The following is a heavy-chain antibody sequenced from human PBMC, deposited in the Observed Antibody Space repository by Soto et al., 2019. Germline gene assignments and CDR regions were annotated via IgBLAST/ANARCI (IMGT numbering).Heavy chain of an antibody. Sequence: EVQLVESGGGLVQPGASLRLSCEASGFTFSRYWMHWVRQAPGKGPQWVSRINGDESRTSHADSVWGRFTITRDNAKSTLYLEMNSLRAEDTAVYYCVRAGDYVSGTHPFDYWGQGTMVTVSS. CDR3: VRAGDYVSGTHPFDY. D-gene: IGHD3-10*01. J-gene: IGHJ4*02. V-gene: IGHV3-74*03. CDR1: GFTFSRYW. CDR2: INGDESRT.